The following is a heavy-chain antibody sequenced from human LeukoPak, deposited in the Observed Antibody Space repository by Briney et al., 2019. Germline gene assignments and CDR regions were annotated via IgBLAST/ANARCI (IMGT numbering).Heavy chain of an antibody. Sequence: GASVKVSCKASGYTFTSYYMHWVRQAPGQGPEWMGIINPSGGSTSYAQKFQGRVTMTRDMSTSTVYMELSSLRSEDTAVYYCARGRLEPVGTEPSFDYWGQGTLLTVSS. V-gene: IGHV1-46*01. D-gene: IGHD1-1*01. J-gene: IGHJ4*02. CDR3: ARGRLEPVGTEPSFDY. CDR1: GYTFTSYY. CDR2: INPSGGST.